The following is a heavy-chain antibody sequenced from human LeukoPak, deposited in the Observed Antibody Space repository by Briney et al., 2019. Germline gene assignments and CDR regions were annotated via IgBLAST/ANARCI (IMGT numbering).Heavy chain of an antibody. CDR3: ARLYGSGSFWFDA. Sequence: SETLSLTCTVSGGSISNYYWSWIRQPPGKGLEWIGYIYYSWNTNYNPSLKGRATISIDTSKNQFSLKLRSVTAADTAVYHCARLYGSGSFWFDAGGQGTLVTVSS. CDR1: GGSISNYY. J-gene: IGHJ5*02. D-gene: IGHD3-10*01. V-gene: IGHV4-59*08. CDR2: IYYSWNT.